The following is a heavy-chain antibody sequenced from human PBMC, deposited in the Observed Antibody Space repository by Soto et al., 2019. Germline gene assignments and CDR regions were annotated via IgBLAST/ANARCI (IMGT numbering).Heavy chain of an antibody. J-gene: IGHJ6*02. CDR3: ARRNYDFWSGSPYGMDV. CDR2: ISAYNGNT. V-gene: IGHV1-18*01. D-gene: IGHD3-3*01. Sequence: GASVKVSCKASGYTFTSYGMSWVRQAPGQGLEWMGWISAYNGNTNYAQKLQGRVTMTTDTSTSTAYMELRSLRSDDTAVYYCARRNYDFWSGSPYGMDVWGQGTTVTVSS. CDR1: GYTFTSYG.